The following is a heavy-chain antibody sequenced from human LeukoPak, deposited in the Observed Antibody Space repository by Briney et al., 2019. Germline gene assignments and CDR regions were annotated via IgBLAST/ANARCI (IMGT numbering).Heavy chain of an antibody. D-gene: IGHD3-10*01. CDR3: AKVRRRIWFGEFPSKYGMDV. J-gene: IGHJ6*02. Sequence: PGGSLRLSCAASGFTFSSYAMSWVRQAPGKGLEWVSAISGSGGSTYYADSVKGRFTISRDNSKNTLYLQMNSLRAEDTAVYYCAKVRRRIWFGEFPSKYGMDVWGQGTTVTVSS. V-gene: IGHV3-23*01. CDR1: GFTFSSYA. CDR2: ISGSGGST.